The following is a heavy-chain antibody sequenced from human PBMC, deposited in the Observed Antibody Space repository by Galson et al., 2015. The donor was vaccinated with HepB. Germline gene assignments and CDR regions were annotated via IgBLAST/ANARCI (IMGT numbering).Heavy chain of an antibody. V-gene: IGHV1-69*02. Sequence: SVKVSCKASGGTFSSYTISWVRQAPGQGLEWMGRIIPILGIANYAQKFQGRVTITADKSTSTAYIELSSLRSEDTAVYYCARGDYVWGSYRRQDDYWGQGTLVTVSS. J-gene: IGHJ4*02. D-gene: IGHD3-16*02. CDR3: ARGDYVWGSYRRQDDY. CDR2: IIPILGIA. CDR1: GGTFSSYT.